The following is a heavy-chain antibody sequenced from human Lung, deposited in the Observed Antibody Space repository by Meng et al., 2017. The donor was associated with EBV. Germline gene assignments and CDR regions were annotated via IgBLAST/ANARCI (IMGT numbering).Heavy chain of an antibody. CDR1: GGSISSSNW. CDR3: ANRREVRPYYFDS. D-gene: IGHD1-26*01. J-gene: IGHJ4*02. V-gene: IGHV4-4*02. CDR2: IYHSGST. Sequence: VELREPGPGLVKPSGTLSLTCVVSGGSISSSNWWSWVRQTPGKGLEWIGEIYHSGSTNYNPSLKSRITISVDESKNQFSLRLKSVTAADTAVYYCANRREVRPYYFDSWGQGTLVTVSS.